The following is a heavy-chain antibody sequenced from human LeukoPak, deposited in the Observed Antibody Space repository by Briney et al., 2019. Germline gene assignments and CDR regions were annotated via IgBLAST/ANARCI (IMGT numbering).Heavy chain of an antibody. CDR1: GLTFSNYA. V-gene: IGHV3-21*01. Sequence: GGSLRLSCAASGLTFSNYAMTWARQAPGKGLEWVSSISSSSSYIYYADSVKGRFTISRDNAKNSLYLQMNSLRAEDTAVYYCAREISDDYYFDYWGQGTLVTVSS. D-gene: IGHD2-21*02. CDR3: AREISDDYYFDY. CDR2: ISSSSSYI. J-gene: IGHJ4*02.